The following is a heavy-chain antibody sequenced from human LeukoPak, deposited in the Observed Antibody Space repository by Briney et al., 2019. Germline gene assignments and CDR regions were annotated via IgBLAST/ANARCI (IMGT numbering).Heavy chain of an antibody. CDR2: IYYSGST. V-gene: IGHV4-39*01. J-gene: IGHJ4*02. D-gene: IGHD3-22*01. CDR3: ARLVYDSRGYYFDY. Sequence: SETLSLTCTVSGGSISSSSSYSGWIRQPPGKGLEWIGSIYYSGSTYYNPSLKSRVTISVDTSKNQFSLKLRSVTAADTAVYHCARLVYDSRGYYFDYWGQGTLVTVSS. CDR1: GGSISSSSSY.